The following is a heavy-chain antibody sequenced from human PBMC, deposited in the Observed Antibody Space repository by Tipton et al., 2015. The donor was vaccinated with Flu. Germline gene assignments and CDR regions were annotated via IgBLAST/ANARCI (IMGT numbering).Heavy chain of an antibody. CDR2: TYYRSKWYN. V-gene: IGHV6-1*01. J-gene: IGHJ5*02. Sequence: VKPSQTLSLTCAISGDSVSSNSAAWNWIRQSPSRGLEWLGRTYYRSKWYNDYAVSVKSRITINPDTSKNQFSLQLSSVTPEDTAVYYGARGRVDIVARTSLCDPWAQGTLVTVSS. CDR3: ARGRVDIVARTSLCDP. CDR1: GDSVSSNSAA. D-gene: IGHD5-12*01.